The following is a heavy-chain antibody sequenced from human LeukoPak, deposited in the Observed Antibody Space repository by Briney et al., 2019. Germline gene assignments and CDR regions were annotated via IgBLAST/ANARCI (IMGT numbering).Heavy chain of an antibody. V-gene: IGHV4-4*02. CDR1: GGSISSSNW. CDR3: ARAMGRLRFFEL. J-gene: IGHJ4*02. D-gene: IGHD3-9*01. CDR2: IYHSGST. Sequence: KPSGTLSLTCAVSGGSISSSNWWSWVRQPPGKGLEWIGEIYHSGSTNYNPSLKSRVTISVDTSKNQFSLKLSSVTAADTAVYYCARAMGRLRFFELWGQGTLVTVSS.